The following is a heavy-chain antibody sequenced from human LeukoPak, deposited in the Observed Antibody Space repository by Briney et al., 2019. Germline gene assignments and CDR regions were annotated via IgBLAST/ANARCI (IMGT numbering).Heavy chain of an antibody. D-gene: IGHD1-26*01. CDR1: AFTFKNYG. J-gene: IGHJ3*01. CDR2: IWYSGRNF. CDR3: ASLSQQDAVGDAFDV. V-gene: IGHV3-33*01. Sequence: GRSLSLSCVASAFTFKNYGMHWVRQAPGKGLEWVAVIWYSGRNFSYADSVKGRFTVSRANSKSTVYLQINSLRAEDTAVYYCASLSQQDAVGDAFDVWGQGTMVTVSS.